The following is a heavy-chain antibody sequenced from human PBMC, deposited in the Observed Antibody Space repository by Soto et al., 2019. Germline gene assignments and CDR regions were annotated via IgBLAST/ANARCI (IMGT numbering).Heavy chain of an antibody. D-gene: IGHD2-21*01. Sequence: GRSLRLSCAASGFTFGNYAMSWVLQAPGKGLEWVSSISSSSSYIYYADSVKGRFTISRDNAKNSLYLQMNSLRAEDTAVYYCASLPPALQKGRYFDLWGRGTLVT. CDR3: ASLPPALQKGRYFDL. V-gene: IGHV3-21*01. CDR1: GFTFGNYA. J-gene: IGHJ2*01. CDR2: ISSSSSYI.